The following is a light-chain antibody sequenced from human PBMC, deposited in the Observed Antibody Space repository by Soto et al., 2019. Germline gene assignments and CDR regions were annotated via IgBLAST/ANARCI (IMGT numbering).Light chain of an antibody. CDR3: QQYGSSSLT. CDR2: GAS. CDR1: QSVSSSY. V-gene: IGKV3-20*01. J-gene: IGKJ4*01. Sequence: EIVLTQSPGTLPLSQGERATLSCRASQSVSSSYFAWYQQKPGQAPRLLIYGASARATGIPDRFSGSGSGTDFTLSISRLEPEDFAVYYCQQYGSSSLTFGGGTKVEIK.